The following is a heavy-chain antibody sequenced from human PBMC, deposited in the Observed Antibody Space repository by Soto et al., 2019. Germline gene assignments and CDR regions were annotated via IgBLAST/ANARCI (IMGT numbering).Heavy chain of an antibody. J-gene: IGHJ6*02. Sequence: PGVTLRLSCAASVFTFSDYYMMGIRQAPGKVLEWGSYISSSSYTNYADSVKGRFTISRDNAKNSLYLQMHSLRAEETDGYYCARKDLPRVGREGWGFGTTATVS. V-gene: IGHV3-11*06. CDR2: ISSSSYT. CDR1: VFTFSDYY. CDR3: ARKDLPRVGREG.